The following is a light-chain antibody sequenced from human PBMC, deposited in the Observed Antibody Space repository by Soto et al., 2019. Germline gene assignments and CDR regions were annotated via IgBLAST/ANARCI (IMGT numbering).Light chain of an antibody. V-gene: IGKV3-20*01. CDR3: QQYGSSPPALT. J-gene: IGKJ4*02. CDR1: QSVSSSY. CDR2: GAS. Sequence: EIVLTQSPGTLSLSPGERATLSCRASQSVSSSYLAWYQQKPGQAPRLLIYGASSRATGIPDRFSGSGSGTHFSLTISRLEPEDVAVYYCQQYGSSPPALTFGGGSKVEIK.